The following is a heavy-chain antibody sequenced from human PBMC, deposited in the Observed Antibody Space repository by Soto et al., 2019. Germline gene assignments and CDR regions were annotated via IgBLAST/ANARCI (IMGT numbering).Heavy chain of an antibody. CDR2: ISSSSSYI. CDR1: GFTFSSYS. D-gene: IGHD6-13*01. CDR3: ARGPGYSSSWYPFDY. V-gene: IGHV3-21*01. J-gene: IGHJ4*02. Sequence: GGSLRLSCAASGFTFSSYSMNWVRQAPGKGLEWVSSISSSSSYIYYAESVKGRFTISRDNAKNSLYLQMNSLRAEDTAVYYCARGPGYSSSWYPFDYWGQGTLVTVSS.